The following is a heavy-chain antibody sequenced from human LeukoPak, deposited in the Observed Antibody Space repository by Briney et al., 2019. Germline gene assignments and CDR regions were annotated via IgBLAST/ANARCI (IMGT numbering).Heavy chain of an antibody. V-gene: IGHV3-21*01. Sequence: KPGGSLSLSCAASGFTFSSYSMNWVRQAPGKGLEWVSSISSSSRYIYYADSGKGRFTISRDNRKNSLYLQMNTLRAEDTAVYYCARDRESGYYADRPDYWGQGTLVTVSS. J-gene: IGHJ4*02. CDR1: GFTFSSYS. D-gene: IGHD3-22*01. CDR3: ARDRESGYYADRPDY. CDR2: ISSSSRYI.